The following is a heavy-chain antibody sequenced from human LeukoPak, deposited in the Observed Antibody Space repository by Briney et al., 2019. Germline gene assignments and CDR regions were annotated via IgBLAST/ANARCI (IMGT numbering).Heavy chain of an antibody. J-gene: IGHJ4*01. Sequence: PSETLSLTCTVPGGSISSGGYYWSWIRQHPGKGLEWIGYIYYSGSTYYNPSLKSRVTISEDTSKNQFSLKLSSVTAADTAVYYCARGASSGYYRYYFDYWGQEPWSPSPQ. CDR3: ARGASSGYYRYYFDY. CDR1: GGSISSGGYY. V-gene: IGHV4-31*03. D-gene: IGHD3-22*01. CDR2: IYYSGST.